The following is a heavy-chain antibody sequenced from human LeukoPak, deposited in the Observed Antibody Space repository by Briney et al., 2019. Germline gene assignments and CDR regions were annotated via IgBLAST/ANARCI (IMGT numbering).Heavy chain of an antibody. V-gene: IGHV4-39*01. CDR2: IYVIGTS. Sequence: SETLSLTCTVSGGSISSRNHSWGWIRQPPGKGLEWIGSIYVIGTSYYNPSLESRVTISVDTSKNQLSLNLSSVTAADTALYYCARQVGATTLIDYWGQGTLVTVSS. J-gene: IGHJ4*02. D-gene: IGHD1-26*01. CDR3: ARQVGATTLIDY. CDR1: GGSISSRNHS.